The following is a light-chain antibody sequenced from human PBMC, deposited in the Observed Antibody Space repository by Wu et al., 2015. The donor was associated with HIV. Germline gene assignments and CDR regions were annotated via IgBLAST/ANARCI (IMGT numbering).Light chain of an antibody. Sequence: EIALRQSPGTLSLSPGQRAILSCRASQNVKNRYVAWYQQKPGQAPRLLIFGVSSRATGIPDRFSGFGAGTDFSLIISTLEPEDFAMYFCQQYGSSPITFGQGTRLENK. CDR1: QNVKNRY. V-gene: IGKV3-20*01. J-gene: IGKJ5*01. CDR3: QQYGSSPIT. CDR2: GVS.